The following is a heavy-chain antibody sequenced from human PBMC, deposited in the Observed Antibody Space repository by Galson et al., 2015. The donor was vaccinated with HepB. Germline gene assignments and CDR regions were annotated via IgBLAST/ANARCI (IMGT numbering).Heavy chain of an antibody. CDR1: AFALSSSA. CDR2: VSRQHTP. V-gene: IGHV3-53*01. Sequence: PLRLSCAAPAFALSSSAMNWARQAPGKGLEWVAGVSRQHTPYSPASVHGRFSITRDNSNNIVYLQINSLRVDDTAIYYCASDHPSSGWPVFDNWGQGTLVTVSS. J-gene: IGHJ4*02. D-gene: IGHD6-19*01. CDR3: ASDHPSSGWPVFDN.